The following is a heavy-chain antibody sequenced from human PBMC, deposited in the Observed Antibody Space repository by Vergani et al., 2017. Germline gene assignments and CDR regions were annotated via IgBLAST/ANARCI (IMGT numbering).Heavy chain of an antibody. Sequence: EVQLLESGGGLVQPGGSLRLSCAASGFTFSSYAMSWVRQAPGKGLEWVSAISGSGGSTYYADSVKGRFTISRDNSKNTLYLQMNSLRAEDTAVYYCAKDLDYDDSSGYFRVDAFDIWGQGTMVTVSS. D-gene: IGHD3-22*01. CDR2: ISGSGGST. J-gene: IGHJ3*02. CDR1: GFTFSSYA. V-gene: IGHV3-23*01. CDR3: AKDLDYDDSSGYFRVDAFDI.